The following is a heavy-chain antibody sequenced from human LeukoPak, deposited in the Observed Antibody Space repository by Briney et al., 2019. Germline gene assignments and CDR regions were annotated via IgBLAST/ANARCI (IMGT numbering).Heavy chain of an antibody. Sequence: GASVKVSCKASGGTFSSYAISWVRQAPGQGLEWMGGIIPIFGTANYAQKFQGRVTITAVESTSTAYMELSSLRSEDTAVYYCARGVGIAARLFDYWGQGTLVTVSS. J-gene: IGHJ4*02. V-gene: IGHV1-69*13. CDR3: ARGVGIAARLFDY. CDR2: IIPIFGTA. D-gene: IGHD6-6*01. CDR1: GGTFSSYA.